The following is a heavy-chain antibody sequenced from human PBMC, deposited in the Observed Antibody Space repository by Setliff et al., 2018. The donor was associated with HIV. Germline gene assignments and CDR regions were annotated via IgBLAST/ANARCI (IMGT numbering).Heavy chain of an antibody. CDR3: ARDWRSGYDLNFDY. CDR2: IKEDGSET. J-gene: IGHJ4*02. CDR1: GFIIRNHW. Sequence: GGSLRLSCAASGFIIRNHWMTWVRQAPGKGLEWVANIKEDGSETYFVDSLKGRFTASRDNARNSLYLQMNSLRAEDTAMYFCARDWRSGYDLNFDYWGQGTLVTVSS. D-gene: IGHD5-12*01. V-gene: IGHV3-7*01.